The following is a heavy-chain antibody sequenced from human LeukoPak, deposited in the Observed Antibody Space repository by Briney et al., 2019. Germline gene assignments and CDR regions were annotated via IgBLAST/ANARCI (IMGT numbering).Heavy chain of an antibody. J-gene: IGHJ3*02. D-gene: IGHD3-22*01. Sequence: ASVKVSCKDSGYTFTSYGKSWVRQAPGQGLEWMGWISAYNGITNYAQKLQGRVTMTTDTTTSTGYTDLRSRTSAEVAVYDRVIDCPVWPPPDSSGYLDAFDIWGQGTMVTVSS. V-gene: IGHV1-18*03. CDR3: VIDCPVWPPPDSSGYLDAFDI. CDR1: GYTFTSYG. CDR2: ISAYNGIT.